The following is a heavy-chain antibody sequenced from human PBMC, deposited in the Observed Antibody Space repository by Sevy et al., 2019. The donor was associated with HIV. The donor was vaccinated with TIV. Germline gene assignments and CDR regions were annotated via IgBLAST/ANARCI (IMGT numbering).Heavy chain of an antibody. V-gene: IGHV4-39*01. Sequence: SETLSLVCTVSGDSMTSNNYYWGWIRQPPGKGLEWIGSIYYSGSTHYNPSLKSRVTISADTSNNQFSLNLRSVTVADTALYYCARRRVLVPELDSWGQGTLVTVSS. D-gene: IGHD2-8*02. J-gene: IGHJ4*02. CDR3: ARRRVLVPELDS. CDR1: GDSMTSNNYY. CDR2: IYYSGST.